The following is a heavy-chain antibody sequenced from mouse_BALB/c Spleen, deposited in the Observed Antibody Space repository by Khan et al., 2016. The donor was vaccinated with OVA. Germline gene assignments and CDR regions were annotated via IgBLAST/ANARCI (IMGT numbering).Heavy chain of an antibody. J-gene: IGHJ3*01. Sequence: EVELVESGPGLVKPSQSLSLTCTVTGYSITSEFAWNWIRQFPGNKMEWMGYISYSGNTRYNPSLKSLISITRDTSRNHFFLQLNSVTTEDTATYYCARKDYYYYVPFPYWGQGTLVTVSA. CDR2: ISYSGNT. V-gene: IGHV3-2*02. CDR3: ARKDYYYYVPFPY. D-gene: IGHD2-4*01. CDR1: GYSITSEFA.